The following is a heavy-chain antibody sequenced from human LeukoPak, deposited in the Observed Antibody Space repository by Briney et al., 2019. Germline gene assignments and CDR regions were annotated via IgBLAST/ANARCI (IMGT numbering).Heavy chain of an antibody. Sequence: ASVKVSCKGSGYNFDRYGVNWVRQAPGQGLEWVGWISTYNGNTFYAQKFEGRVSMTTDTSTNTVYMDLRSLRSDDTAVYYCARDLEHCRNIICSNSAYWGQGTLVTISS. J-gene: IGHJ4*02. CDR2: ISTYNGNT. D-gene: IGHD2-2*01. V-gene: IGHV1-18*04. CDR3: ARDLEHCRNIICSNSAY. CDR1: GYNFDRYG.